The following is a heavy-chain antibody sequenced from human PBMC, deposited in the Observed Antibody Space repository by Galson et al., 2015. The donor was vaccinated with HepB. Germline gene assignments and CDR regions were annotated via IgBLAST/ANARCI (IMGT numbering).Heavy chain of an antibody. Sequence: TLSLTCTVSGGPVTSGDYYWSWIRQPPGKGLEWIGYIYYTGITYYNPPLKSRVTISVNTSKNQFSLKLSSVTAADTAVYYCATIYCRGVSCYRRGFDYWGQGTLVTVSS. CDR2: IYYTGIT. V-gene: IGHV4-30-4*01. CDR3: ATIYCRGVSCYRRGFDY. D-gene: IGHD2-15*01. CDR1: GGPVTSGDYY. J-gene: IGHJ4*02.